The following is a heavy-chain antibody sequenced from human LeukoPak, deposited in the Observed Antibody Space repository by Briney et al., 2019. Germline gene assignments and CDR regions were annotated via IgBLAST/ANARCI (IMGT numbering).Heavy chain of an antibody. D-gene: IGHD3-3*01. Sequence: GGPLRLSCAASGFTFSSYNVNWVRQAPGKGLEWVSSISGSTSSIYYADSVKGRFTISRDNAKNSLYLQMNSLRAEDTAVYYCARGGGDDFWSLSPNYFDYWGQGTLVTVSS. J-gene: IGHJ4*02. CDR3: ARGGGDDFWSLSPNYFDY. V-gene: IGHV3-21*01. CDR2: ISGSTSSI. CDR1: GFTFSSYN.